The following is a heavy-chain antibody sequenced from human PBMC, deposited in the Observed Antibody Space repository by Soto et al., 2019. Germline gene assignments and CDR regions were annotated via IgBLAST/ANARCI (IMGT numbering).Heavy chain of an antibody. CDR2: ISAHNGDT. Sequence: ASVKVSCKASGYTFTSYGISWVRQAPGQGLEWVGWISAHNGDTRYAQNLQGRITMTTDTFTNTAYMELTSLTYDDTAVYYCARDWSRYYERSGLRWFYWG. V-gene: IGHV1-18*01. CDR3: ARDWSRYYERSGLRWFY. CDR1: GYTFTSYG. J-gene: IGHJ4*01. D-gene: IGHD3-22*01.